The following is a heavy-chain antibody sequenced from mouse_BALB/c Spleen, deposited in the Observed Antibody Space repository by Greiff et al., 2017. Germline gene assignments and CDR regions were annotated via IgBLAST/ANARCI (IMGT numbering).Heavy chain of an antibody. V-gene: IGHV1-69*02. D-gene: IGHD2-2*01. CDR2: IYPSDSYT. J-gene: IGHJ4*01. Sequence: QVQLKQPGAELVRPGASVKLSCKASGYTFTSYWINWVKQRPGQSLEWIGNIYPSDSYTNYNQKFKDKATLTVDKSSSTAYMQLSSPTSEDSAVYYCTRGSDYGYPYYYAMDYWGQGTSVTVSS. CDR1: GYTFTSYW. CDR3: TRGSDYGYPYYYAMDY.